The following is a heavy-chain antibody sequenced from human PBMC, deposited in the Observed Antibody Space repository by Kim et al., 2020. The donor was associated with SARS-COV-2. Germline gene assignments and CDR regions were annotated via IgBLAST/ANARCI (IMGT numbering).Heavy chain of an antibody. J-gene: IGHJ4*02. D-gene: IGHD4-4*01. V-gene: IGHV3-30*18. CDR2: ISDSGRNK. Sequence: GGSLRLSCAASGFSFSNYAMHWVRQAPGKGLDWVAVISDSGRNKFYADSVKGRFTISRDNAKNTLDLQMNSLRGNDTAVYYCAKGDYSGNSFDYWGQGTL. CDR1: GFSFSNYA. CDR3: AKGDYSGNSFDY.